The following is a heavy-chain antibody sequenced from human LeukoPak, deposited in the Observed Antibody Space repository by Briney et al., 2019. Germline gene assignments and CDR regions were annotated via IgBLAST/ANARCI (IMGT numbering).Heavy chain of an antibody. CDR1: GITLSNYG. V-gene: IGHV3-23*01. CDR3: ARRGVVIRVILVGFHKEAFYFDS. D-gene: IGHD3-22*01. Sequence: PGGSLRLSCAVSGITLSNYGMSWVRQAPGKGLEWVAGINDSGGSTNYADSVKGRFTISRDKPKNTLYLQMNSLRAEDTAVYFCARRGVVIRVILVGFHKEAFYFDSWGQGALVTVSS. CDR2: INDSGGST. J-gene: IGHJ4*02.